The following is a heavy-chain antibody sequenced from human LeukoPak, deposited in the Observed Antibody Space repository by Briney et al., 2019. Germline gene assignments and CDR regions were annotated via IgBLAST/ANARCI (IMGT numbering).Heavy chain of an antibody. Sequence: GGSLRLSCAASGFTFSSHAMSWVRQAPGKGLERVTAISGSGGSTYYADSVKGRFTISRDNSKNTLYLQMSSLRAEDTAVYYCAKPLGYCSSTSCHIYDYWGQGTLVTVSS. CDR1: GFTFSSHA. CDR2: ISGSGGST. V-gene: IGHV3-23*01. J-gene: IGHJ4*02. D-gene: IGHD2-2*02. CDR3: AKPLGYCSSTSCHIYDY.